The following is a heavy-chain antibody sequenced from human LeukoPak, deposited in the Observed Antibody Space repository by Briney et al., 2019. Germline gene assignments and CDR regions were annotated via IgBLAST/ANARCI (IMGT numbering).Heavy chain of an antibody. CDR2: MSGSGGGT. V-gene: IGHV3-23*01. CDR1: GITLSNYG. J-gene: IGHJ4*02. CDR3: ARDMEYSSSSAMDY. D-gene: IGHD6-6*01. Sequence: PGGSLRLSCAVSGITLSNYGMSWVRKAPGKGLEWVADMSGSGGGTNYADSVKGRFTVSRDNSKNTLYLQMNSLRAEDTAVYYCARDMEYSSSSAMDYWGQGTLVTVSS.